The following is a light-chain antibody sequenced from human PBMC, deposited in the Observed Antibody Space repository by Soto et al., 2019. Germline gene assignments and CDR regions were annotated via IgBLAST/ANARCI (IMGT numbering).Light chain of an antibody. Sequence: LVLTQSSSASASLVSSVRLTCTLIRGHSSYIIAWHQEQRGKAPRYLMKVEGSGSYNKGSGLPDRFSGSSSRGDRYLTISNPQFEDEAGYYCQTWDTTTWVFCGGTKLTVL. CDR3: QTWDTTTWV. CDR1: RGHSSYI. CDR2: VEGSGSY. J-gene: IGLJ3*02. V-gene: IGLV4-60*02.